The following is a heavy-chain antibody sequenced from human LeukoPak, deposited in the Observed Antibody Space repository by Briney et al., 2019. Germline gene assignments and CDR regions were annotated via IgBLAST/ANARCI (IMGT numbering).Heavy chain of an antibody. CDR3: ATAASVGATVDAFDI. J-gene: IGHJ3*02. V-gene: IGHV1-24*01. D-gene: IGHD1-26*01. Sequence: ASVKVSCKVSGYTLTELSMHWVRQAPGKGLEWMGGFDPEDGETIYAQKFQGRVTMTEDTSTDTAYMELSSLRSEDTAVYYCATAASVGATVDAFDIWGQGTMVTVSS. CDR2: FDPEDGET. CDR1: GYTLTELS.